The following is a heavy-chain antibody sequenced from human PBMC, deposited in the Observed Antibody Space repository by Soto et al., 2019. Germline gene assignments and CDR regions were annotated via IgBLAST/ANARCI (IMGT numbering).Heavy chain of an antibody. CDR1: GGTFSSYT. Sequence: ASVKVSCKPSGGTFSSYTISWVRQAPGQGLEWMGWISGYNGNTNYAQRYQGRITMTRDTSTTTAYMELGSLTSDDTAVYYCPTNGQLRYYYYGMDVWGQGSTVTVSS. D-gene: IGHD1-7*01. J-gene: IGHJ6*02. CDR2: ISGYNGNT. V-gene: IGHV1-18*01. CDR3: PTNGQLRYYYYGMDV.